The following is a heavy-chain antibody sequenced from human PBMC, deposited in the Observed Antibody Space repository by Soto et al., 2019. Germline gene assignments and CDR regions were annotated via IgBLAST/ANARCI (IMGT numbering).Heavy chain of an antibody. Sequence: GGSLRLSCAASGFTFSSYSMNWVRQAPGKGLEWVSSISSSSSYIYYADSVKGRFTISRDNAKNSLYLQMNSLRAEDTAVYYCARDSTPQIRYYYDSSGYYPLDYWGQGTLVTVSS. CDR2: ISSSSSYI. J-gene: IGHJ4*02. D-gene: IGHD3-22*01. CDR1: GFTFSSYS. V-gene: IGHV3-21*01. CDR3: ARDSTPQIRYYYDSSGYYPLDY.